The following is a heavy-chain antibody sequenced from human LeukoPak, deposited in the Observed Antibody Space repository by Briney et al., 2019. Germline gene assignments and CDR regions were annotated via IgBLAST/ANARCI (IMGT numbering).Heavy chain of an antibody. D-gene: IGHD2-21*01. V-gene: IGHV1-2*02. J-gene: IGHJ3*02. CDR1: GYTFTGYY. Sequence: ASVKVSCKASGYTFTGYYMNWVRQAPGQGLEWMGWINPNSGGTNYAQKFQGRVTMTRDTSISTAYMELSRLRSDDTAVYYCARDRQAVVIRAFDIWGQGTMVTVSS. CDR2: INPNSGGT. CDR3: ARDRQAVVIRAFDI.